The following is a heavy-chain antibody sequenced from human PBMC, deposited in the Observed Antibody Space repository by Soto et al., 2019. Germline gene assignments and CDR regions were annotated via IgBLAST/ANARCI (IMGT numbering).Heavy chain of an antibody. CDR3: ARDLEYNWNTAYFDY. J-gene: IGHJ4*02. Sequence: GASVKVSCKASGYTFSDYYIHWVRQAPGQGVEWMGWINPNSGGTKYAPKFQGGVTMTRDTSITTAYMELSRLRSGDTAVYYCARDLEYNWNTAYFDYWGQGTLVTVSS. D-gene: IGHD1-20*01. CDR1: GYTFSDYY. V-gene: IGHV1-2*02. CDR2: INPNSGGT.